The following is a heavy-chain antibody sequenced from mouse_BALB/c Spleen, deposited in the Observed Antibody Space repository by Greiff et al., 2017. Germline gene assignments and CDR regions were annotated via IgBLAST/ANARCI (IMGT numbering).Heavy chain of an antibody. CDR1: GFNIKDTY. CDR2: IDPANGNT. CDR3: ARDTYDYDGDYFDY. D-gene: IGHD2-4*01. Sequence: VQLQQSGAELVKPGASVKLSCTASGFNIKDTYMHWVKQRPEQGLEWIGRIDPANGNTKYDPKFQGKATITADTSSNTDYLQLSSLTSEDTAVYYCARDTYDYDGDYFDYWGQGTTLTVSA. V-gene: IGHV14-3*02. J-gene: IGHJ2*01.